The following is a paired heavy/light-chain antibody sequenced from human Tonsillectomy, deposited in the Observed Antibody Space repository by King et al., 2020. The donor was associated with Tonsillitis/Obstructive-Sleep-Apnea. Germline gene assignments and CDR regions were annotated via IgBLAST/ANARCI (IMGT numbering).Light chain of an antibody. V-gene: IGKV2-24*01. CDR2: RIS. J-gene: IGKJ1*01. Sequence: DIVMTQTPLSSPVTLGQPASISCMSSQSLVHSDGNTYLSWLHQRPGQPPRLLIYRISNRFSGVPDRFSGSGAGTDFTLKISRVEAEDVGVYYCMQATQFPRTFGQGTKVEIK. CDR3: MQATQFPRT. CDR1: QSLVHSDGNTY.
Heavy chain of an antibody. CDR2: ISGTGFST. V-gene: IGHV3-23*01. D-gene: IGHD6-19*01. J-gene: IGHJ4*02. CDR3: AKDPRSPVAVSFDY. CDR1: GFTFSSYG. Sequence: EVRLLESGGRLIQPGGSLRLSCAASGFTFSSYGMSWVRQAPGKGLEWVSAISGTGFSTYYADSVKGRFTISRDNSKNTLYLQMNSLRAEDTAVYYCAKDPRSPVAVSFDYWGQGTLVTVSS.